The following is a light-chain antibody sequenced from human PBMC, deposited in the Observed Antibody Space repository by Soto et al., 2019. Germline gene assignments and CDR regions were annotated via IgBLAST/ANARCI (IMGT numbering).Light chain of an antibody. CDR3: QQYGSSPGT. Sequence: EIVLTQSPGTLSLSPGERATLSCRASQSVSSSYLAWYQQKPSQAPRLLIYGASSRATGIPDRFSGSGSGTDFTLTISRLEPEDFAVYYCQQYGSSPGTFGQGTKV. CDR2: GAS. CDR1: QSVSSSY. J-gene: IGKJ1*01. V-gene: IGKV3-20*01.